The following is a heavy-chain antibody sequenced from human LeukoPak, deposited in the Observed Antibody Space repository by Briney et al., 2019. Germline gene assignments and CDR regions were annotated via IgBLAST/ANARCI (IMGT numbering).Heavy chain of an antibody. V-gene: IGHV3-23*01. CDR2: IYENGGTT. CDR1: GFTFRSHA. D-gene: IGHD2-21*01. J-gene: IGHJ4*02. Sequence: GGSLRLSCVGSGFTFRSHAMSWVRQAPEKGLEFVSGIYENGGTTYYADSVKGRFSISRDNCKNTLYLQMDSLRGEDTAVYYCAKDFRIGYSAHFDYWGQGALVTVSS. CDR3: AKDFRIGYSAHFDY.